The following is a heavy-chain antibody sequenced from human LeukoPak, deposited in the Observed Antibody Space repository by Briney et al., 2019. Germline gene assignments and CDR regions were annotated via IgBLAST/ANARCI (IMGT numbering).Heavy chain of an antibody. J-gene: IGHJ4*02. CDR3: AREMAV. CDR1: GFTFSSYS. V-gene: IGHV3-21*01. CDR2: IRSSSTYM. Sequence: GGSLRLSCAASGFTFSSYSMNWVRQAPGKGLEWVSSIRSSSTYMYYADSLKGRFTISRDNAKNSLYLQMNSLRAEDTAVYYCAREMAVWGQGALVTVSS. D-gene: IGHD2-8*01.